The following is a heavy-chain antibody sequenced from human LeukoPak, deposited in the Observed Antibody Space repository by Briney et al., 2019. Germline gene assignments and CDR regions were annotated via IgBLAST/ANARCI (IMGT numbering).Heavy chain of an antibody. CDR2: IWYDGSNK. CDR3: ARDGLGMGIGAFDI. Sequence: GGSLRLSCAASGFTFSSYGMHWVRQAPGKGLEWVAVIWYDGSNKYYADSVKGRFTISRDNSKNTLYLQMNSLRAEDTAVYYCARDGLGMGIGAFDIWGQGTMVTVSS. CDR1: GFTFSSYG. D-gene: IGHD3/OR15-3a*01. V-gene: IGHV3-33*01. J-gene: IGHJ3*02.